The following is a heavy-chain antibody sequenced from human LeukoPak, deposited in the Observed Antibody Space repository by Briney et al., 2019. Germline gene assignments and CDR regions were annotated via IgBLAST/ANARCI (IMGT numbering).Heavy chain of an antibody. Sequence: ASVKVSCKASGYTFTSYDINWVRQATGQGLEWMVWMNPNSGNTGYAQKFQGRVTITTNTSISTAYMELSSLRSEDTAVYYCARGNYYGSGSSSHYYMDVWGKGTTVTVSS. V-gene: IGHV1-8*03. J-gene: IGHJ6*03. CDR3: ARGNYYGSGSSSHYYMDV. CDR1: GYTFTSYD. D-gene: IGHD3-10*01. CDR2: MNPNSGNT.